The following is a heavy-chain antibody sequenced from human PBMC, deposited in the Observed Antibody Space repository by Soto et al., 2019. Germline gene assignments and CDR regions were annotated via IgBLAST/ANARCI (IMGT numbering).Heavy chain of an antibody. D-gene: IGHD2-15*01. V-gene: IGHV4-34*09. CDR2: IYHARST. CDR3: ARGLCRGNSCYPYYYYYLDV. CDR1: GGSFSGYY. Sequence: ASETLSLTCAVYGGSFSGYYWSRIRQPPGKGLEWIGQIYHARSTYYNPSLKSRISVSVDTSKNQFSLKLNSVTAADTAVYFCARGLCRGNSCYPYYYYYLDVSGKGTTVTVSS. J-gene: IGHJ6*03.